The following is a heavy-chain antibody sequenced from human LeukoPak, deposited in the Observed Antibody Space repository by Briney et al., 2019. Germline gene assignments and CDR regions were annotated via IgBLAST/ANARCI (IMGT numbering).Heavy chain of an antibody. CDR3: AKLTTVVTNFDY. Sequence: GGSLRLSCAASGFTFSSYGMHWVRQAPGKGLEWVAVISYDGSNKYYADSVKGRFTISRDNSKNTLYLQMNSLRAEDTAVYYCAKLTTVVTNFDYWGQGTLVTVSS. D-gene: IGHD4-23*01. CDR1: GFTFSSYG. V-gene: IGHV3-30*18. J-gene: IGHJ4*02. CDR2: ISYDGSNK.